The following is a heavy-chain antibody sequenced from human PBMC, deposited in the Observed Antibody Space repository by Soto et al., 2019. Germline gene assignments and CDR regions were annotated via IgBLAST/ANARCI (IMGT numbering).Heavy chain of an antibody. Sequence: QVQLVESGGGVVQPGTSLRLSCAASGFSFSNHGMHWVRQAPGKGLEWLAVIWSDGNHKFYADSLKGRFTISRDTSTNTLSMQMDSLGAEDRAVYYCVREGPISGTNPFDVWGQGTMVTVSS. V-gene: IGHV3-33*01. CDR2: IWSDGNHK. CDR1: GFSFSNHG. D-gene: IGHD2-8*01. CDR3: VREGPISGTNPFDV. J-gene: IGHJ3*01.